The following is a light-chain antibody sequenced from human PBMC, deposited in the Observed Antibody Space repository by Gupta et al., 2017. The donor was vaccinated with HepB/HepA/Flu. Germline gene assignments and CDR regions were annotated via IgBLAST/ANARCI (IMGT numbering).Light chain of an antibody. Sequence: QSVLTQPPSVSAAPGQKVTISCSGSSSNIGNNYVSWYQQLPGTAPKLLIYDNNKRPSGIPDRFSGSTSGTSATLGITGLQTGDEADYYCGTWDSSLSRMFGGGTKLTVL. CDR3: GTWDSSLSRM. CDR1: SSNIGNNY. V-gene: IGLV1-51*01. CDR2: DNN. J-gene: IGLJ3*02.